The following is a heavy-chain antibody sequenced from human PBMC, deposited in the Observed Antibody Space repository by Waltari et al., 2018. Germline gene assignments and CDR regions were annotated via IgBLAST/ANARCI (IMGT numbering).Heavy chain of an antibody. D-gene: IGHD6-19*01. J-gene: IGHJ3*02. CDR3: ARSEGLIAVAGDGDAFDI. Sequence: QGLEWMGGIIPIFGTANYAQKFQGRVTITADESTSTAYMELSSLRSEDTAVYYCARSEGLIAVAGDGDAFDIWGQGTMVTVSS. CDR2: IIPIFGTA. V-gene: IGHV1-69*01.